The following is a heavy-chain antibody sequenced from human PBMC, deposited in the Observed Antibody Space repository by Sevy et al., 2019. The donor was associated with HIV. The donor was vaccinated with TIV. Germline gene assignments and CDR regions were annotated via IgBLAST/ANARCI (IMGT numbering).Heavy chain of an antibody. CDR1: GYTFTSDY. CDR3: ARDSDNYDNLTGYYPFDY. D-gene: IGHD3-9*01. V-gene: IGHV1-46*01. J-gene: IGHJ4*02. Sequence: ASVKVSCKASGYTFTSDYMHWVRQAPGQGLEWMRIINPIDSTTSYAQKFQGRVTMTRDTSTTTVSMELSSLGSEDTAVYYCARDSDNYDNLTGYYPFDYWGQGTLVTVSS. CDR2: INPIDSTT.